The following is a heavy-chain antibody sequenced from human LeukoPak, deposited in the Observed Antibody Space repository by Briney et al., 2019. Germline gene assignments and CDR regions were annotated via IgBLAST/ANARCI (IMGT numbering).Heavy chain of an antibody. V-gene: IGHV1-69*13. D-gene: IGHD6-6*01. CDR1: GGTFSSYA. J-gene: IGHJ4*02. CDR3: AREVRYSSSSRARPRFDY. Sequence: GASVKVSCKASGGTFSSYAISWVRQAPGQGLEWMGGIIPIFGTANYAQKFQGRDTITADESTSTAYMELSSLRSEDTAVYYCAREVRYSSSSRARPRFDYWGQGTLVTVSS. CDR2: IIPIFGTA.